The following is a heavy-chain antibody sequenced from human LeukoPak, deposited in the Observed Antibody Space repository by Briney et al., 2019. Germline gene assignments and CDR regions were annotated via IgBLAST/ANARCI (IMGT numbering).Heavy chain of an antibody. CDR3: ASRYYDFWSGYYTGNFDY. J-gene: IGHJ4*02. CDR1: GGSISTYY. V-gene: IGHV4-59*12. Sequence: PSETLSLTCTVSGGSISTYYWSWIRQPPGKGLEWMGYIYYTGSTNYNPSLKSRVTISVDTSKNQFSLKLSSVTAADTAVYYCASRYYDFWSGYYTGNFDYWGQGTLVTVSS. D-gene: IGHD3-3*01. CDR2: IYYTGST.